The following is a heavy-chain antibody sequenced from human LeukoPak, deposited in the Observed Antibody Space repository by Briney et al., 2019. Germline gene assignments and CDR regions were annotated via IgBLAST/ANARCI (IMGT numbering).Heavy chain of an antibody. J-gene: IGHJ6*04. D-gene: IGHD3-22*01. CDR2: TYYRSKWYN. Sequence: SQTLSLTCAISGDSVSSNSAAWNWIRQSPSRGLEWLGRTYYRSKWYNDYAVSVKSRITINPDTSKNQFSLQLNSVTPEDTAVYYCARAGYYYDSSGHRLDVWGKGTTVTIIS. CDR3: ARAGYYYDSSGHRLDV. CDR1: GDSVSSNSAA. V-gene: IGHV6-1*01.